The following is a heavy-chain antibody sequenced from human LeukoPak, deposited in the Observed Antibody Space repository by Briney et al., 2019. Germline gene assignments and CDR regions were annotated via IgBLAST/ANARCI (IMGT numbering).Heavy chain of an antibody. CDR2: ISHSGST. V-gene: IGHV4-4*02. D-gene: IGHD1-26*01. CDR1: GGSISSSNW. Sequence: PSETLSLTCAVSGGSISSSNWWSWVRQPPGKGLEWIGEISHSGSTNYNPSLKSRVTISVDKSKNQFSLNLSSVTAADTAVYYCASIVGATPDYFDNWGQGTLVTVSS. CDR3: ASIVGATPDYFDN. J-gene: IGHJ4*02.